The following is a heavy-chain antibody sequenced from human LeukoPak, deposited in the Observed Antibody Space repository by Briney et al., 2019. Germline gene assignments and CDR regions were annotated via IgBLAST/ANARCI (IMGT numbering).Heavy chain of an antibody. CDR2: IYYSGST. J-gene: IGHJ6*02. V-gene: IGHV4-59*01. Sequence: PSETLSLTCTVSAGSINNYYWSWIRQPPGKGLEWNGYIYYSGSTNYNPSLKSRVTISVDTSKKQVSLNLSSVTAADTAVYYCARVAARYVGMDVWGQGTTVTVSS. CDR3: ARVAARYVGMDV. D-gene: IGHD6-6*01. CDR1: AGSINNYY.